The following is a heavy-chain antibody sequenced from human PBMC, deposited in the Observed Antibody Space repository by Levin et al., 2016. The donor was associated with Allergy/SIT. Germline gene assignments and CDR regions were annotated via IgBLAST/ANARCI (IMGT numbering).Heavy chain of an antibody. CDR2: INHSGST. CDR3: ARLYYDYVWGSYRTNVLDY. CDR1: GGSFSGYY. V-gene: IGHV4-34*01. J-gene: IGHJ4*02. D-gene: IGHD3-16*02. Sequence: SETLSLTCAVYGGSFSGYYWSWIRQPPGKGLEWIGEINHSGSTNYNPSLKSRVTISVDTSKNQFSLKLSSVTAADTAVYYCARLYYDYVWGSYRTNVLDYWGQGTLVTVSS.